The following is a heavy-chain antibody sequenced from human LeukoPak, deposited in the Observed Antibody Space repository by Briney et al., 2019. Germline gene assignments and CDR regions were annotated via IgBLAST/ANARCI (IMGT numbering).Heavy chain of an antibody. Sequence: SETLSLTCAVYGGSFSGYYWSWIRQPPGKGLEWIGEINHSGSTNYNPSLKSRVTISVDTSKSQFSLKLSSVTAADTAVYYCARGRYYDFWSGYYGSYGMDVWGQGTTVTVSS. CDR1: GGSFSGYY. V-gene: IGHV4-34*01. D-gene: IGHD3-3*01. CDR3: ARGRYYDFWSGYYGSYGMDV. CDR2: INHSGST. J-gene: IGHJ6*02.